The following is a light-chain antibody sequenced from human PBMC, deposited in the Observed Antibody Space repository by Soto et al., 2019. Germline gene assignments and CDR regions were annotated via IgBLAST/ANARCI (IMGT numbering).Light chain of an antibody. CDR1: SSDVGGHNY. CDR3: QSYDSSLSGSV. J-gene: IGLJ1*01. Sequence: QSVLTQPASVSGSPGQSITISCTGTSSDVGGHNYVSWYQHYPGKAPKLMIYEVTNRPSGVSDRFSGSKSGNTASLTISGLQPEDEADYYCQSYDSSLSGSVFGTGTKVTVL. CDR2: EVT. V-gene: IGLV2-14*01.